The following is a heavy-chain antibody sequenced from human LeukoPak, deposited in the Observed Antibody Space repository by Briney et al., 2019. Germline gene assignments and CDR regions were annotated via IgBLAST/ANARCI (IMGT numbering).Heavy chain of an antibody. CDR1: GVTLGRYA. CDR2: ISPSGDAT. Sequence: GGSLRLSCAASGVTLGRYAVNWARQAPGRGLEWVSYISPSGDATVYAESVKGRFTISRDNSKNMVYLHLDSLRAEDTAKYYCVRKVYYYMDVWGNGTTVTVAS. D-gene: IGHD3-10*01. J-gene: IGHJ6*04. V-gene: IGHV3-23*01. CDR3: VRKVYYYMDV.